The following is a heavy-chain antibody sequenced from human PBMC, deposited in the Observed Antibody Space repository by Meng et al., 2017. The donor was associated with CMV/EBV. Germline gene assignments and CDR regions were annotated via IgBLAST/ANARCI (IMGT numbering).Heavy chain of an antibody. Sequence: YVRTFRGYSSSRIRQHTATVLEWIGEINHSGRQTYNPSLNSRVTISVDPSNNQFSLKLSSVTAADTAVYYCARNYYFWSGYWNWFDPWGQGTLVTVSS. D-gene: IGHD3-3*01. V-gene: IGHV4-34*01. CDR3: ARNYYFWSGYWNWFDP. CDR2: INHSGRQ. CDR1: VRTFRGYS. J-gene: IGHJ5*02.